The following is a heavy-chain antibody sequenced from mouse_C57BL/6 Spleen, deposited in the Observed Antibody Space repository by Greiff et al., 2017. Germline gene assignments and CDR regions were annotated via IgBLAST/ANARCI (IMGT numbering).Heavy chain of an antibody. D-gene: IGHD2-10*01. CDR2: ISYSGST. CDR1: GYSITSGYD. V-gene: IGHV3-1*01. Sequence: EVMLVESGPGMVKPSQSLSLTCTVTGYSITSGYDWHWIRHFPGNKLEWMGYISYSGSTNYNPSLKSRISITHDTSKNHFFLKLNSVTTEDTATYYCASTPYPAWFAYWGQGTLVTVSA. CDR3: ASTPYPAWFAY. J-gene: IGHJ3*01.